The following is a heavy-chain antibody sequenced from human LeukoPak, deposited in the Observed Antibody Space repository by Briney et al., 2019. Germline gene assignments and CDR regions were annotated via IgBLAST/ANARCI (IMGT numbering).Heavy chain of an antibody. CDR2: ITGSGGNT. Sequence: GGSLRLSCAASGFTFSNSAMSWVRQAPGKGLEWVSAITGSGGNTYDSDSVKGRFTLSRDNAKNTVFLQMNSLRAEDTAVYYCAKGKGWELLDAFDIWGQGTMVTVSS. CDR3: AKGKGWELLDAFDI. J-gene: IGHJ3*02. CDR1: GFTFSNSA. V-gene: IGHV3-23*01. D-gene: IGHD2-15*01.